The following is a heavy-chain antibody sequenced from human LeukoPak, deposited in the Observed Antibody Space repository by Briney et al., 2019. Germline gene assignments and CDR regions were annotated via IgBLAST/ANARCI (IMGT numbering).Heavy chain of an antibody. V-gene: IGHV3-48*03. CDR2: ISSSGSTI. Sequence: PGGSLRLSCAASGFTFSSYEMNWVRQAPGKGLEWVSYISSSGSTIYYADSVKGRFTISRDNAKNSLYLQMNSLRAEDTAVYYCASVSFDRGKIGVLDYYYYMDVWGKGTTVTISS. J-gene: IGHJ6*03. CDR3: ASVSFDRGKIGVLDYYYYMDV. D-gene: IGHD2-8*02. CDR1: GFTFSSYE.